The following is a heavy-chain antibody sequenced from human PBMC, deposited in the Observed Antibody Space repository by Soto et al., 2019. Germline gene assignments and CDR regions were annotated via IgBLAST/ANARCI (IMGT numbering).Heavy chain of an antibody. J-gene: IGHJ1*01. V-gene: IGHV3-53*01. CDR2: IYIGGST. D-gene: IGHD3-22*01. CDR3: DRAPRSQGGYYYHIYGSFQH. CDR1: GFTVSSNY. Sequence: GGSVRLSCAASGFTVSSNYMSWVRQSPGKGLEWVSFIYIGGSTYYADSVKGRFTISRDNSKNTLYLQMNSLRAEDTDVYYCDRAPRSQGGYYYHIYGSFQHWGQGTLVAVSS.